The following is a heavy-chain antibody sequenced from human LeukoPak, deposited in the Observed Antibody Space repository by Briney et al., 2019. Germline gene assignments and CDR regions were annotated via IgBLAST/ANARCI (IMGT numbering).Heavy chain of an antibody. Sequence: PGGSLRLSCAASGFTFSSYAMHWVRQAPGKGLEWVAVISYDGSNKYYADSVKGRFTISRDNAKNSLYLQMNSLRAEDTAVYYCARDQSSWKVFDYWGQGTLVTVSS. CDR1: GFTFSSYA. J-gene: IGHJ4*02. V-gene: IGHV3-30-3*01. CDR2: ISYDGSNK. CDR3: ARDQSSWKVFDY. D-gene: IGHD6-13*01.